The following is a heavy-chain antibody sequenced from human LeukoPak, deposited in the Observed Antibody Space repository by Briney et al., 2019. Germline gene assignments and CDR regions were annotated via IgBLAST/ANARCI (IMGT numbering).Heavy chain of an antibody. Sequence: GGSLRLSCAASGFTFSSYAMHWVRQAPGKGLEYVSAIDGNGGSAYYANSVKGRFTISRDNSKNTLYLQMGSLSTEDTAVYYRARGHEYRGYGQDYWGQGTLVTVSS. CDR1: GFTFSSYA. D-gene: IGHD5-12*01. J-gene: IGHJ4*02. V-gene: IGHV3-64*01. CDR3: ARGHEYRGYGQDY. CDR2: IDGNGGSA.